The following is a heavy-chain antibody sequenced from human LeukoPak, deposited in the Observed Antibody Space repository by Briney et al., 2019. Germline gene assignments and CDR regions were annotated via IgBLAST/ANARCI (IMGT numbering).Heavy chain of an antibody. CDR3: ARDWGDHSNPYYYYGMDV. Sequence: GGSLRLSCAASGFTFSSYSMNWVRQAPGKRLEWLSYITSNSDTAYYADSVKGRFSISRDNAQNSLYLLLNSLRDEDTAVYYCARDWGDHSNPYYYYGMDVWGQGTTVTVSS. CDR2: ITSNSDTA. CDR1: GFTFSSYS. J-gene: IGHJ6*02. V-gene: IGHV3-48*02. D-gene: IGHD4-11*01.